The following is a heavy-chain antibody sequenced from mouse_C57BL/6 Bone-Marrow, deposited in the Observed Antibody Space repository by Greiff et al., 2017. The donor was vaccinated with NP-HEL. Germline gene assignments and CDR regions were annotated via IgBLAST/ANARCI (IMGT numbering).Heavy chain of an antibody. J-gene: IGHJ1*03. CDR1: GYAFTNYL. CDR3: ARGTMVTTWYFDV. D-gene: IGHD2-2*01. V-gene: IGHV1-54*01. CDR2: INPGSGGT. Sequence: LQESGAELVRPGTSVKVSCKASGYAFTNYLIEWVKQRPGQGLEWIGVINPGSGGTNYNEKFKGKATLTADKSSSTAYMQLSSLTSEDSAVYFCARGTMVTTWYFDVWGTGTTVTVSS.